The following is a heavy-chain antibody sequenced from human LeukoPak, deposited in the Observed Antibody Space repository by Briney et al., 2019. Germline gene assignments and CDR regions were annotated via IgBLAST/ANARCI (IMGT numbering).Heavy chain of an antibody. CDR3: ARDSISGWVRAEYFQH. Sequence: PGGSLRLSCAASGFTFSSYWMSWVRQAPGKGLEWVARIDQDGSEKEYVDSAKGRFTISRNNAQNSLFLEMNNLRAEDMAMYYCARDSISGWVRAEYFQHWGQGTLVTISS. V-gene: IGHV3-7*03. J-gene: IGHJ1*01. CDR2: IDQDGSEK. CDR1: GFTFSSYW. D-gene: IGHD6-19*01.